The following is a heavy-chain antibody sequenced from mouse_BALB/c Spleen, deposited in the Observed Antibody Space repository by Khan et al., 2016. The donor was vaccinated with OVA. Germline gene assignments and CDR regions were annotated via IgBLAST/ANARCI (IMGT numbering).Heavy chain of an antibody. CDR3: ACELRGFAY. Sequence: EVQLQESGPSLVKPSQALSLTCSVAGDSITSGYWNWIRKLPGNKLEYMGYISYSGNTYYNPSPISRISTARDTSKSQDYLQLKYVTTENAATYCGACELRGFAYWGQGTLVTVAA. CDR1: GDSITSGY. J-gene: IGHJ3*01. D-gene: IGHD1-1*01. V-gene: IGHV3-8*02. CDR2: ISYSGNT.